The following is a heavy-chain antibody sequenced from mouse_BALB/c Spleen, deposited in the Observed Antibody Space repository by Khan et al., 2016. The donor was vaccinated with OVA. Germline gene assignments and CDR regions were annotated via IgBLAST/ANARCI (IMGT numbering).Heavy chain of an antibody. V-gene: IGHV3-2*02. J-gene: IGHJ3*01. Sequence: EVQLQESGPGLVKPSQSLSLTCTVTGYSITSEYTWNWIRQFPGNKLEWMCFISYSGNPRYNPSLKSRISFTRDTSKNPFFLQFNSVTSEDTATYYCARKDYYDYDPFPYWGQGTLVTVSA. D-gene: IGHD2-4*01. CDR1: GYSITSEYT. CDR3: ARKDYYDYDPFPY. CDR2: ISYSGNP.